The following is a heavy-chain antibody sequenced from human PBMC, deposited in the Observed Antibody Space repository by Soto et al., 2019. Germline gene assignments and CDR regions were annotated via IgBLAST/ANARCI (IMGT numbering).Heavy chain of an antibody. CDR3: ASREIQGPIDY. CDR1: GGSFSGYY. V-gene: IGHV4-34*01. Sequence: SDTLSLTCAVYGGSFSGYYWSWIRQPPGKGLEWIGYIYYSGTTYYNPSLKSRVTMSVDTSKNQFSLKLTSVTAVDTAVYYCASREIQGPIDYLCQGTLLTISS. J-gene: IGHJ4*02. CDR2: IYYSGTT. D-gene: IGHD1-26*01.